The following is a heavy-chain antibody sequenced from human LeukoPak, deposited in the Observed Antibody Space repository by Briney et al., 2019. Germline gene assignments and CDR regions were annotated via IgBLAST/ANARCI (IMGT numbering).Heavy chain of an antibody. J-gene: IGHJ5*02. CDR3: ARRVKTPHYDSSGNEFDP. Sequence: SVSVSCKASGGTFSSYAISWVRQAPGQGLEWMGGIIPIFGTANYAQKFQGRVTITADESTSTAYMELSSLRSEDTAVYYCARRVKTPHYDSSGNEFDPWGHRTLVAVSS. V-gene: IGHV1-69*01. CDR1: GGTFSSYA. CDR2: IIPIFGTA. D-gene: IGHD3-22*01.